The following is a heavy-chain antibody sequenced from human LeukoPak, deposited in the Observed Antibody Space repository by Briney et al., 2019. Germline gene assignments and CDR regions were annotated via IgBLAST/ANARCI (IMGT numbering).Heavy chain of an antibody. CDR2: IYPGDSDI. V-gene: IGHV5-51*01. J-gene: IGHJ4*02. Sequence: GESLKISFKGSGYSFTDYWIGWVRQMPGKGLEWMGIIYPGDSDIRYSPSFQGQVTISADKSINTAYLQWSSLKAPDTAMYYCARHFGSYGPLDYWGQGTLVTVSS. CDR3: ARHFGSYGPLDY. D-gene: IGHD5-18*01. CDR1: GYSFTDYW.